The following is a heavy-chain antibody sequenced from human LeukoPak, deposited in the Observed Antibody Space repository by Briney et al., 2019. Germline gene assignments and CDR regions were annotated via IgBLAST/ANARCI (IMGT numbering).Heavy chain of an antibody. V-gene: IGHV3-30*18. D-gene: IGHD2-2*01. CDR1: GFTFSSYG. Sequence: GGSLRLSCAASGFTFSSYGMHWVRQAPGKGLEWVAVISYDGSNKYNADSVKGRFTISRDNSKNTLYLQMNSLRAEDTAVYYCAKDLGLGYCSSTSCYPEFDYWGQGTLVTVSS. CDR2: ISYDGSNK. J-gene: IGHJ4*02. CDR3: AKDLGLGYCSSTSCYPEFDY.